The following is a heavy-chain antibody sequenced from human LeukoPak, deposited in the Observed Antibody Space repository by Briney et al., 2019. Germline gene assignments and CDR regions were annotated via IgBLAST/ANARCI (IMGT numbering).Heavy chain of an antibody. J-gene: IGHJ6*03. CDR3: ARVGSSWHGGYYYYYYMDV. CDR2: IDHSGST. Sequence: SETLSLTCTVSGYSISSGYYWGWIRQPPGKGLEWTGSIDHSGSTYYNPSLKSRITISVDTSKNQFSLKLSSVTAADTAVYYCARVGSSWHGGYYYYYYMDVWGKGTTVTVSS. CDR1: GYSISSGYY. D-gene: IGHD6-13*01. V-gene: IGHV4-38-2*02.